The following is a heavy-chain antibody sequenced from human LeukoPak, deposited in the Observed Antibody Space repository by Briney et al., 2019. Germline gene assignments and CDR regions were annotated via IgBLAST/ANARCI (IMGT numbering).Heavy chain of an antibody. J-gene: IGHJ4*02. CDR1: GGSFSTYP. Sequence: PTASVKVSCKASGGSFSTYPITWVRQAPGHGLEWMGRFVPGVGVSTYAQRFKGRVTFTADASTTTSFMEVASLKSDDTAVYYCAGGQSSANDRKGRTGLDSWGQGTLVTVSS. CDR3: AGGQSSANDRKGRTGLDS. CDR2: FVPGVGVS. D-gene: IGHD2-2*01. V-gene: IGHV1-69*02.